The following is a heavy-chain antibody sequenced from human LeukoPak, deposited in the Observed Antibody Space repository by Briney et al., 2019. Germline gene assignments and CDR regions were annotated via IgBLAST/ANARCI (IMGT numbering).Heavy chain of an antibody. CDR2: IDWDEDK. D-gene: IGHD1-7*01. CDR3: ARTNPNWNYWPFDY. V-gene: IGHV2-70*11. Sequence: SGPTLVNPTQTLTLTCTFSGFSLSTSGMCVSWIRQPPGKALEWLARIDWDEDKYYSTSLKTRLTISKDTSKNQVVLTMTNMDPVDTATYYCARTNPNWNYWPFDYWGQGTLVTVSS. CDR1: GFSLSTSGMC. J-gene: IGHJ4*02.